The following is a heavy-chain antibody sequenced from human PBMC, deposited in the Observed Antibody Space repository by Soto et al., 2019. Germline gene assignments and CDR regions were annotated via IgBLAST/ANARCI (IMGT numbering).Heavy chain of an antibody. CDR3: ARSHAALITSLPFDI. CDR2: IIPVFGTA. J-gene: IGHJ3*02. D-gene: IGHD3-16*01. Sequence: QVQLVQSENEVKKPGSSVKVSCKASGGTFSSYAISWVRQAPGQGLEWMGGIIPVFGTANYAQKFQGKVTITADESMSTGYMELSSLRSEDTAVFYCARSHAALITSLPFDIWGQGTMVTVSS. CDR1: GGTFSSYA. V-gene: IGHV1-69*01.